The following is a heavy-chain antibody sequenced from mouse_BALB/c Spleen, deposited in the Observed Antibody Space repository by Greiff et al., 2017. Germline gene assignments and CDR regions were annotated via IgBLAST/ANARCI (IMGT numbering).Heavy chain of an antibody. D-gene: IGHD2-3*01. CDR1: GFNIKDTY. CDR2: IDPANGNT. J-gene: IGHJ2*01. CDR3: ARWLLNLYYFDY. Sequence: EVQLRESGAELVKPGASVKLSCTASGFNIKDTYMHWVKQRPEQGLEWIGRIDPANGNTKYDPKFQGKATITADTSSNTAYLQLSSLTSEDTAVYYCARWLLNLYYFDYWGQGTTLTVSS. V-gene: IGHV14-3*02.